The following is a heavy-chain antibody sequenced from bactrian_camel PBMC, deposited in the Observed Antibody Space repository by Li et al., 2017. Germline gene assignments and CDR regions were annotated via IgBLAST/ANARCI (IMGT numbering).Heavy chain of an antibody. CDR1: GFTFGDSR. D-gene: IGHD1*01. CDR2: LAADGST. CDR3: AADLVTDEPSLVEREYYY. Sequence: QVQLVESGGGSVQAGGSLTLSCSASGFTFGDSRMGWYRRLSGTECELVSTLAADGSTDYADSVKGRFTISQDNAKNSVYLQMNSLKPEDTVMYYCAADLVTDEPSLVEREYYYWGQGTQVTVS. V-gene: IGHV3S53*01. J-gene: IGHJ4*01.